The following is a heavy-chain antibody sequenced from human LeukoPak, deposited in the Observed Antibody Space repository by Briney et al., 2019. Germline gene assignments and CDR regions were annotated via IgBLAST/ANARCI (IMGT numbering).Heavy chain of an antibody. CDR1: EFTFSTYS. D-gene: IGHD3-3*01. J-gene: IGHJ4*02. CDR3: ARQKRGYVNGY. Sequence: GGSLRLSCAASEFTFSTYSMNWVRQAPGKGLEWVSSIDSSGSYIYYADSVKGRFTISRDNAKNSLYLQMNSLRAEDTAVYYCARQKRGYVNGYWGQGTLVTVSS. V-gene: IGHV3-21*01. CDR2: IDSSGSYI.